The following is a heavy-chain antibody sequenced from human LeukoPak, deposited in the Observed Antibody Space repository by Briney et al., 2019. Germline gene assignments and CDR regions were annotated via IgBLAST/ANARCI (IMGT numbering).Heavy chain of an antibody. Sequence: ASVKVSCTASGYTFTGYYMHWVRQAPGQGLEWMGWINPNSGGTNYAQKFQGRVTMTRDTSISTAYMELSRMRSDDTAVYYCARAVDTAMENDYWGQGTLVTVSS. CDR1: GYTFTGYY. CDR2: INPNSGGT. V-gene: IGHV1-2*02. J-gene: IGHJ4*02. D-gene: IGHD5-18*01. CDR3: ARAVDTAMENDY.